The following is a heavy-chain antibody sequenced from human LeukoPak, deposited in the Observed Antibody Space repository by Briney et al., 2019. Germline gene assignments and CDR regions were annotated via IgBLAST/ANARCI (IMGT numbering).Heavy chain of an antibody. J-gene: IGHJ5*02. V-gene: IGHV3-23*01. CDR1: GLTLSSYA. Sequence: PGGSLRLSRAASGLTLSSYAMSWGRQAPGEGVEWVLAISGSGGGTSYADSVKGRFTIPRDNSENTLYLQMNSLRAEVTAVYYCAKPGTVLLWFGESSSFDNWFDPWGQGTLVTVSS. CDR2: ISGSGGGT. D-gene: IGHD3-10*01. CDR3: AKPGTVLLWFGESSSFDNWFDP.